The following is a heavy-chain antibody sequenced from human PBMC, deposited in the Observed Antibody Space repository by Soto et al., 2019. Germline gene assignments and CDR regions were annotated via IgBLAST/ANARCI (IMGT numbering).Heavy chain of an antibody. CDR1: GFTFSSYF. J-gene: IGHJ6*02. Sequence: GGSLRLSCAASGFTFSSYFMHWVRQAPGKGLEWVAVISYDGSNKYYADSVKGRFTISRDNSKNTLYLQMNSLRAEDTAVYYCAKDLIVVVPAAMEYYYYGMDVWGQGTTVTVSS. D-gene: IGHD2-2*01. V-gene: IGHV3-30*18. CDR3: AKDLIVVVPAAMEYYYYGMDV. CDR2: ISYDGSNK.